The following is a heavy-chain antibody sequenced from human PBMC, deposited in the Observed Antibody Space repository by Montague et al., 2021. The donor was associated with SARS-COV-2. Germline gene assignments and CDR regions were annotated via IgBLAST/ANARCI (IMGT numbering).Heavy chain of an antibody. CDR2: MYDSGST. Sequence: TLSLTCTVSGGSISNGGYYCSWIRQHPGKGLEWIGYMYDSGSTYYNPSLTSRVTMSLDTSKNQFSLKLSSVTAADTAVYYCARDTRYYYDSSGYPDYWGQGTLVTVSS. D-gene: IGHD3-22*01. CDR3: ARDTRYYYDSSGYPDY. V-gene: IGHV4-31*03. CDR1: GGSISNGGYY. J-gene: IGHJ4*02.